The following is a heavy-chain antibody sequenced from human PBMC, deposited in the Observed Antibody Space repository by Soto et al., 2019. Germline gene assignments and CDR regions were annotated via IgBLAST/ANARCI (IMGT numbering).Heavy chain of an antibody. CDR1: GGSVSSGSYY. D-gene: IGHD2-2*01. CDR3: ARQLRSGRYCSSTSCSNQDAFDI. CDR2: IYYSGST. Sequence: SETLSLTCTVSGGSVSSGSYYWSWIRQPPGKGLEWIGYIYYSGSTNYNPSLKSRVTISVDTSKNQFSLKLSSVTAADTAVYYCARQLRSGRYCSSTSCSNQDAFDIWGQGTMVTVSS. J-gene: IGHJ3*02. V-gene: IGHV4-61*01.